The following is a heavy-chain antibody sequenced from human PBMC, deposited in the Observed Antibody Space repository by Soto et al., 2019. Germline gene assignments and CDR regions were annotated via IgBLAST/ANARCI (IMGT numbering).Heavy chain of an antibody. V-gene: IGHV4-59*08. CDR3: AATVKNYYYYYYMDV. Sequence: SETLSLTCTVSGGSISSYYWSWIRQPPGKGLEWIGYIYYSGSTDYNPSLKSRVTISVDTSKNQFSLKLSSVTAADTAVYYCAATVKNYYYYYYMDVWGKGTTVTVSS. D-gene: IGHD4-4*01. J-gene: IGHJ6*03. CDR1: GGSISSYY. CDR2: IYYSGST.